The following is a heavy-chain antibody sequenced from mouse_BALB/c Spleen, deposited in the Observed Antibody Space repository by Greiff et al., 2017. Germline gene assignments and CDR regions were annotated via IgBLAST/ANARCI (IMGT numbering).Heavy chain of an antibody. CDR1: GYTFTDYN. J-gene: IGHJ3*01. CDR3: ARFYYDYDGEF. D-gene: IGHD2-4*01. Sequence: EVQLQQSGPELVKPGASVKISCKASGYTFTDYNMHWVKQSHGKSLEWIGYIYPYNGGTGYNQKFKSKATLTVDNSSSTAYMELRSLPSEDSALYYCARFYYDYDGEFWGQGTLVTVSA. V-gene: IGHV1S29*02. CDR2: IYPYNGGT.